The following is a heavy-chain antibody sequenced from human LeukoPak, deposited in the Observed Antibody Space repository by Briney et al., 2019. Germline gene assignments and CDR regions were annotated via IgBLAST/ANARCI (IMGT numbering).Heavy chain of an antibody. D-gene: IGHD3-10*01. CDR3: ARSDYHNSGSHTVFDAFDI. J-gene: IGHJ3*02. Sequence: SETLSLTRAVYGGSFSGYYWSWIRQPPGKGLEWIGEINHSGSTNYNPSLKSRVTISVDTSKNQFSLKLSSVTAADTAMYYCARSDYHNSGSHTVFDAFDIWGQGTRVTVSS. V-gene: IGHV4-34*01. CDR1: GGSFSGYY. CDR2: INHSGST.